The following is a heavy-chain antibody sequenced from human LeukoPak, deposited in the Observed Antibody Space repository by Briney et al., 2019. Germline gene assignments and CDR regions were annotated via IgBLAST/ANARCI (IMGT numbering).Heavy chain of an antibody. Sequence: ASVKVSCKVSGYTLTELSMHWVRQAPGQGLEWMGWISVYNGNTNYAQKLQGRVTMTTDTSTSTAYMELRSLRSDDTALYYCARESYNSGSYYNDYWGQGTLVTVSS. CDR1: GYTLTELS. CDR2: ISVYNGNT. D-gene: IGHD3-10*01. J-gene: IGHJ4*02. CDR3: ARESYNSGSYYNDY. V-gene: IGHV1-18*01.